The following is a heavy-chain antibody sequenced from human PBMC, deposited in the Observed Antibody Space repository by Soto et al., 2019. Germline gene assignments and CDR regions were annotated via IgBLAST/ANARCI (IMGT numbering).Heavy chain of an antibody. V-gene: IGHV4-39*01. CDR3: SRHGEAVLYYYGMDV. CDR1: GASISTSTYY. D-gene: IGHD3-10*01. Sequence: PSETLSLTCTVSGASISTSTYYWAWVRQPPGKGLEWIGYIYYTGDTFYNPSLKSRVTISVDTSIHQFSLTLTSVTAADTATYYCSRHGEAVLYYYGMDVWGQGTAVTVSS. CDR2: IYYTGDT. J-gene: IGHJ6*02.